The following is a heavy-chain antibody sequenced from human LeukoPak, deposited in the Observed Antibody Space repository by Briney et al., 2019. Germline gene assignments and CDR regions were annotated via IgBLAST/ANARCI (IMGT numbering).Heavy chain of an antibody. D-gene: IGHD2/OR15-2a*01. CDR1: GFAFSTFA. CDR3: ATYRQVLLSFES. CDR2: IFPSGGEI. V-gene: IGHV3-23*01. Sequence: GGSLRLSCEASGFAFSTFAMIWVRQPPGKGLEWVSSIFPSGGEIHYADSVRGRFTISRDNSKSTLSLQMNSLRAEDTAIYYCATYRQVLLSFESWGQGTLVTVSS. J-gene: IGHJ4*02.